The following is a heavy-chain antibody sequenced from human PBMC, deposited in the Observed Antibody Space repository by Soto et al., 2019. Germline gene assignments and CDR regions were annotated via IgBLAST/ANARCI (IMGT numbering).Heavy chain of an antibody. Sequence: QVQLVQSGAEVKKPGSSVKVSCKASGGTSNNNANSWVRQAPGQGLEWMGGIVPVFGTANYAQKFGGRVRIPAENSTRTLNMGLRSLSSDDTAVYYCATLQGSGTYYDEDYGGQGTLVTVPS. V-gene: IGHV1-69*06. D-gene: IGHD3-10*01. J-gene: IGHJ4*02. CDR3: ATLQGSGTYYDEDY. CDR1: GGTSNNNA. CDR2: IVPVFGTA.